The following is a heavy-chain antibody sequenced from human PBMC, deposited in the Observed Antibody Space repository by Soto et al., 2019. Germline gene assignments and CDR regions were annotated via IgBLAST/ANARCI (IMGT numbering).Heavy chain of an antibody. CDR2: IKTNAEAETT. CDR3: TTGSDEGY. Sequence: EVQLVESGGGLVKPGGSLRLSCAASGFSFTNAWMNWVRQAPGKGLEWVGRIKTNAEAETTDYSTPVKGRFTISRDDSKNTLYLQLISLRIEDTAVYYCTTGSDEGYWGQGSLVTFSS. CDR1: GFSFTNAW. D-gene: IGHD1-26*01. V-gene: IGHV3-15*07. J-gene: IGHJ4*02.